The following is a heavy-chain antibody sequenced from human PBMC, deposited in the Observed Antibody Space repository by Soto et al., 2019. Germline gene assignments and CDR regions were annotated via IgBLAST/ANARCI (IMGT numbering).Heavy chain of an antibody. V-gene: IGHV1-18*01. CDR3: ARHYDYVWGSAEYYFDY. CDR2: ISTYNGNT. J-gene: IGHJ4*02. D-gene: IGHD3-16*01. CDR1: GYTFTSYG. Sequence: EASVKVSCKASGYTFTSYGISWVRQAPGQGLEWMGWISTYNGNTNYARKLQGRVTMTTVTSTSTAYMELRSLRSDDTAVYYCARHYDYVWGSAEYYFDYWGQGTLVTVSS.